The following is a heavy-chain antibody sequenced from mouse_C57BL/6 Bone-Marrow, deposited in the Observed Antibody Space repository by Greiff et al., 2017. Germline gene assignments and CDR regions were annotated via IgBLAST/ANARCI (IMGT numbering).Heavy chain of an antibody. V-gene: IGHV14-4*01. CDR3: TTSCGYGGAY. J-gene: IGHJ3*01. CDR2: IDPENGDT. CDR1: GFNIKDDY. Sequence: VQLQQSGAELVRPGASVKLSCTASGFNIKDDYMHWVKQRPEQGLEWIGWIDPENGDTEYASKFQGKATITADTSSNAAYLQLSSLTSEDTAVYYCTTSCGYGGAYWGQATLVTVSA. D-gene: IGHD2-2*01.